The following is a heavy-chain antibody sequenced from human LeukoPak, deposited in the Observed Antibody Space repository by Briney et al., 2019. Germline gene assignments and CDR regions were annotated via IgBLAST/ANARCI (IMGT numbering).Heavy chain of an antibody. Sequence: NTSETLSLTCGVSGGSISNTNWWSWVRHPPGPGLEWIGEISLAGITHYNPSLESRVPVSLDKSKNQLSLNLAAVTAADTAVYYCSRENGAFSPFGYWGQGTLVTVLS. J-gene: IGHJ4*02. CDR1: GGSISNTNW. CDR2: ISLAGIT. D-gene: IGHD2-8*01. CDR3: SRENGAFSPFGY. V-gene: IGHV4-4*02.